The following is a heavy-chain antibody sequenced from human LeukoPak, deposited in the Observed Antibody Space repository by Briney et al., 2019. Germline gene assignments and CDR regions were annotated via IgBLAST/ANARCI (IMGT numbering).Heavy chain of an antibody. CDR1: GFTISKHW. CDR2: IKQDGGEK. CDR3: ASLDGGIDFDY. J-gene: IGHJ4*02. Sequence: QPGGSLRLSCAASGFTISKHWMSWVRQAPGRGLEWVANIKQDGGEKYYVDSVKGRFTISRDNAKNSLYLQMNSLRAEDTAVYYCASLDGGIDFDYWGQGTLVTVSS. V-gene: IGHV3-7*02. D-gene: IGHD3-16*01.